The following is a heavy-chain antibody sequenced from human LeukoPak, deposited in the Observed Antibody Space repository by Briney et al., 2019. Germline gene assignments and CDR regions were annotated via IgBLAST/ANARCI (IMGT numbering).Heavy chain of an antibody. J-gene: IGHJ4*02. Sequence: GGSVRLSCAASGFKFSSYSMNWVRQAPGKGLEWVSSISGSSSYIYYTDSVKGRFTISRDNAKNSLYLQMNSLRAEDTAVYYCARDPGSYSGYYFDYWGQGTLVTVSS. D-gene: IGHD1-26*01. CDR1: GFKFSSYS. V-gene: IGHV3-21*01. CDR2: ISGSSSYI. CDR3: ARDPGSYSGYYFDY.